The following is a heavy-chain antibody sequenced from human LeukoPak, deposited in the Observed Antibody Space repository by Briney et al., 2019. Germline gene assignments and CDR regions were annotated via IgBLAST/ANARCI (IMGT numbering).Heavy chain of an antibody. Sequence: ASVKVSCKASGYTFTSYYMHWVRQAPGQGLEWMGIINPSGGSTGYAQKFQGRVTMTRDTSTSTVYMELSSLRSEDTAVYYCASWGYSSSDFDYYGMDVWGQGTTVTVSS. CDR2: INPSGGST. D-gene: IGHD6-6*01. J-gene: IGHJ6*02. V-gene: IGHV1-46*01. CDR1: GYTFTSYY. CDR3: ASWGYSSSDFDYYGMDV.